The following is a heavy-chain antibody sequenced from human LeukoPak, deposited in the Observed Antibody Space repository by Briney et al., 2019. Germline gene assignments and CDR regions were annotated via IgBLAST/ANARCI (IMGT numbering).Heavy chain of an antibody. V-gene: IGHV1-2*02. Sequence: GASVKVSCKASGYTFTGYYMHWVRQAPGQGLEWMGWINPNSGGTNYAQKFQGRVTMTWDTSISAVYMELSRLRSDDTAVYYCARDGTGVYNLVQYWGQGTLVTVSS. D-gene: IGHD5-24*01. CDR2: INPNSGGT. J-gene: IGHJ4*02. CDR3: ARDGTGVYNLVQY. CDR1: GYTFTGYY.